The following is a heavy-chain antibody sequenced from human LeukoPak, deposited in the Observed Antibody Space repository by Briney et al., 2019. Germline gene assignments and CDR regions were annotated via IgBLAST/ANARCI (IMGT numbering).Heavy chain of an antibody. D-gene: IGHD2-2*01. CDR3: ARHQCSSTSCFTWLAWFDP. CDR2: ISSSSSAI. CDR1: GFTFSSYS. V-gene: IGHV3-48*04. Sequence: GGSLRLSCAASGFTFSSYSMNWVRQAPGKGLEWVSYISSSSSAIYYADSVKGRFTISRDNAKNSLYLQINSLRAEDTAMYYCARHQCSSTSCFTWLAWFDPWGQGTLVTVSS. J-gene: IGHJ5*02.